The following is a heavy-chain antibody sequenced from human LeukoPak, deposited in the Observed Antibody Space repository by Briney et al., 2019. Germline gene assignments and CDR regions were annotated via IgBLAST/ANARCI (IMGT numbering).Heavy chain of an antibody. V-gene: IGHV1-3*01. J-gene: IGHJ4*02. Sequence: ASAKVSCKASGYTFTSYAMHWVRQAPGQRLEWMGWINAGNGNTKYSQKFQGRVTITRDTSASTAYMELSSLRSEDTAVYYCARDDSSGWYMGLDYWGQGTLVTVSS. CDR2: INAGNGNT. CDR3: ARDDSSGWYMGLDY. CDR1: GYTFTSYA. D-gene: IGHD6-19*01.